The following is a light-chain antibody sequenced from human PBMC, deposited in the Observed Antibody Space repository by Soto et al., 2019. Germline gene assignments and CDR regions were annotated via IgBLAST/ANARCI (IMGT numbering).Light chain of an antibody. J-gene: IGKJ4*01. CDR1: RTINTY. CDR2: GAS. Sequence: DVRMTQSPSSLSASVGDTITITCRASRTINTYLNWFQQKPGYPPRLLIYGASTLHDGVPSRFSGSGSGADFTLTISGLQPEDFASYHCQQTYSDISFGGGTKVDIK. V-gene: IGKV1-39*01. CDR3: QQTYSDIS.